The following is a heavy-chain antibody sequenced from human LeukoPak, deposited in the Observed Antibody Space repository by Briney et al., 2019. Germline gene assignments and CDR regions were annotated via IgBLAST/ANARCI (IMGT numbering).Heavy chain of an antibody. V-gene: IGHV3-9*01. D-gene: IGHD2-2*01. CDR2: ISWNSGSI. CDR1: GFTFDDYA. Sequence: GGSLRLSCAASGFTFDDYAMHWVQHAPGKGLGWVSGISWNSGSIGYADSVKGRFTISRDNAKNSLYLQMNSLRAEDTALYYCAKDMGDCSSTSCPFDYWGQGTLVTVSS. J-gene: IGHJ4*02. CDR3: AKDMGDCSSTSCPFDY.